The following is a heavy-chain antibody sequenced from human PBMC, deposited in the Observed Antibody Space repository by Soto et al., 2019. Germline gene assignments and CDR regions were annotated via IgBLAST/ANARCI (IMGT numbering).Heavy chain of an antibody. V-gene: IGHV1-18*01. CDR3: ERNPQTVAGNLPDY. CDR2: ISAYNGNT. D-gene: IGHD6-19*01. J-gene: IGHJ4*02. Sequence: QVQLVQSGAEVKKPGASVKVSCKASGYTFTSYGISWVRQAPGQGLEWMGWISAYNGNTNYAQKLQGRVTMTTDTSTRTAYMELRRLRSEDTAVYYCERNPQTVAGNLPDYWGQGTLVTVSS. CDR1: GYTFTSYG.